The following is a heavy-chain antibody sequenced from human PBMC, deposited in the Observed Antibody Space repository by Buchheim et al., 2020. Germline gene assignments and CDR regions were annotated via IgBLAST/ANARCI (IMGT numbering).Heavy chain of an antibody. D-gene: IGHD3-3*02. CDR3: ARGAFADGLDA. V-gene: IGHV3-30*03. CDR1: GFTFSSYG. CDR2: ISYDGSNK. J-gene: IGHJ6*02. Sequence: QVQLVESGGGVVQPGRSLRLSCAASGFTFSSYGMHWVRQAPGKGLEWVAVISYDGSNKYYADSVKGRFTISRDNSKNTLYLQMNSLRAEDTAVYYCARGAFADGLDAWGQGTT.